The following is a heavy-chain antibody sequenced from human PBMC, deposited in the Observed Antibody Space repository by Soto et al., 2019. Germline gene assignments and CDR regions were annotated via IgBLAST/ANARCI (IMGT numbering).Heavy chain of an antibody. Sequence: ASVKVSCKASGYTFTGYYMHWVRQAPGQGLEWMGWINPNSGGTNYAQKFQGRVTMTRDTSISTVYMELSRLRSDDTAVYYCARDSGSGVTTVTTSAYYYGMDVWGQGTTVTVSS. CDR3: ARDSGSGVTTVTTSAYYYGMDV. CDR1: GYTFTGYY. CDR2: INPNSGGT. J-gene: IGHJ6*02. D-gene: IGHD4-17*01. V-gene: IGHV1-2*02.